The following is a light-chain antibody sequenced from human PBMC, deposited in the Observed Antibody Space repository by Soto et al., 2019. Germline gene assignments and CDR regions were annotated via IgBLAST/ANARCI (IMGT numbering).Light chain of an antibody. CDR1: QSISTN. V-gene: IGKV3-15*01. Sequence: ILMTQSPASLSVSLGESATLSCWASQSISTNLAWYQQKPGQAPRLLIYGASTRATGISARFRGSGSGTEFTLTISSLQSEDFAVYYCQQYNTWPPLTFCPGTKVDI. CDR3: QQYNTWPPLT. J-gene: IGKJ3*01. CDR2: GAS.